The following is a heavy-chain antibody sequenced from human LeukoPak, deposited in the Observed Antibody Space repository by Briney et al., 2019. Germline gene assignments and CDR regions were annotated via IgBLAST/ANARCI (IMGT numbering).Heavy chain of an antibody. J-gene: IGHJ3*02. V-gene: IGHV4-59*12. D-gene: IGHD6-13*01. CDR1: GGSISSYY. CDR3: AREGSSRSAFDI. CDR2: IYYSGST. Sequence: SETLSLTCTVAGGSISSYYWSWIRQPPGKGLEWIGYIYYSGSTNYNPSLKSRATISVDTSKNQFSLKLSSVTAADTAVYYCAREGSSRSAFDIXXQGTMVTVSS.